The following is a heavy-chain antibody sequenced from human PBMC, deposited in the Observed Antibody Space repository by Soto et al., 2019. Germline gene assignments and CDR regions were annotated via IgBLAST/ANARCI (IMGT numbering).Heavy chain of an antibody. J-gene: IGHJ4*02. CDR1: GGSLSSSSYY. CDR3: ARPSGSYLYYFDY. V-gene: IGHV4-39*01. CDR2: IYYSGGT. D-gene: IGHD1-26*01. Sequence: WETLCLTCPVAGGSLSSSSYYWGWIRQPPGKGLEWIGSIYYSGGTYYNPSLKSRVTISVDTSKNQFSLKLSSVTAADTAVYYCARPSGSYLYYFDYWGQGTLVTVSS.